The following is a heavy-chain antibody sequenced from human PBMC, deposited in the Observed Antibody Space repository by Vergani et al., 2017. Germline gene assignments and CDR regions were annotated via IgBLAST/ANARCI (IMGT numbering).Heavy chain of an antibody. D-gene: IGHD6-13*01. Sequence: QVQLQESGPGVVKPSQTLSLTCAVSGGSISSGDHCWTWIRQRPGKGLEWIGYIVYSGTTYDNPSLRSRLTISVDTSQNQFSLKLRSVTAADTAVYYCARGSRAAGYSWPDSWGQGTRVTVSS. V-gene: IGHV4-31*11. CDR2: IVYSGTT. J-gene: IGHJ4*02. CDR3: ARGSRAAGYSWPDS. CDR1: GGSISSGDHC.